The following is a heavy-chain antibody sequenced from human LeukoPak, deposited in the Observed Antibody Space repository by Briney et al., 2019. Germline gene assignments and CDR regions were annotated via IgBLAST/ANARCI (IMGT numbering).Heavy chain of an antibody. J-gene: IGHJ4*02. CDR2: TYSSGST. CDR3: ARGPPPDFDC. V-gene: IGHV4-38-2*02. Sequence: SETLSLTCTVSGYSISSGYYWGWIRQPPGQGLEWIGRTYSSGSTDYNPSLKSRVTMSVDTSKNQFSLNLRSVTAADTAVYYCARGPPPDFDCWGQGTLVTVSS. CDR1: GYSISSGYY.